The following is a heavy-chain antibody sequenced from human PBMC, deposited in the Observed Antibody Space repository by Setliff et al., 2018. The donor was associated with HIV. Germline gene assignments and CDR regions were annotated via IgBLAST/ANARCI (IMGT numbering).Heavy chain of an antibody. CDR3: ARHLSGSSGHNGVSNY. CDR1: GGSISSSSYY. V-gene: IGHV4-39*01. CDR2: IYYSGST. Sequence: PSETLSLTCYVSGGSISSSSYYWGWIRQPPGKGLEWIGSIYYSGSTYYNPSLKSRVTISVDTSKNQFSLKLSSVTAADTAVYYCARHLSGSSGHNGVSNYWGQGTLVTVSS. D-gene: IGHD6-19*01. J-gene: IGHJ4*02.